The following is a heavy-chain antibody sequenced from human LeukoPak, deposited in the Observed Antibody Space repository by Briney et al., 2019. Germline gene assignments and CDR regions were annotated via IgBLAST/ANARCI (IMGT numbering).Heavy chain of an antibody. CDR3: ARDKRQERWPDY. J-gene: IGHJ4*02. V-gene: IGHV3-21*01. CDR2: ISSSSNYI. Sequence: GGSLRLSCAASGFTLSSYSMNWVRQAPGKGLEWASSISSSSNYIYYADSVKGRFTISRDNAENSVYLQMDSLRAEDTAVYYCARDKRQERWPDYWGQGTLVTVSS. D-gene: IGHD5-24*01. CDR1: GFTLSSYS.